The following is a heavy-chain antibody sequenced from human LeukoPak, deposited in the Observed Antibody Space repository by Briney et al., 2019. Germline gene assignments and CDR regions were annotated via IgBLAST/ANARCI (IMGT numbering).Heavy chain of an antibody. J-gene: IGHJ4*02. Sequence: GGSLRLSCAASGFTFDDYAMHWVRHAPGKGLEWVSSISWNSGSIGYADCVKGRFTISRDNPKNCLYLQMNSLRAEDTALYYCAKGALYDSRGYFDYWGQGSLVTVSS. CDR2: ISWNSGSI. D-gene: IGHD3-22*01. CDR1: GFTFDDYA. V-gene: IGHV3-9*01. CDR3: AKGALYDSRGYFDY.